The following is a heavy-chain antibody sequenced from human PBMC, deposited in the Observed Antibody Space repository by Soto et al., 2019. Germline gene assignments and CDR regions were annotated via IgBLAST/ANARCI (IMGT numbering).Heavy chain of an antibody. J-gene: IGHJ6*02. CDR1: GGSISSYY. CDR2: IYYSGST. Sequence: SETLSLTCTVSGGSISSYYWSWIRQPPGKGLEWIGYIYYSGSTNYNPSLKSRVTISVDTSKNQFSLKLSSVTAADTAVYYCARGKDIAAAGTGQDYYYYGMDVWGQGTTVTVSS. D-gene: IGHD6-13*01. V-gene: IGHV4-59*12. CDR3: ARGKDIAAAGTGQDYYYYGMDV.